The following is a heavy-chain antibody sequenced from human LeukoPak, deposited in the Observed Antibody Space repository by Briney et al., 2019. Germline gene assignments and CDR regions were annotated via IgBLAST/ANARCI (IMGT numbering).Heavy chain of an antibody. V-gene: IGHV3-74*01. D-gene: IGHD4-11*01. CDR2: INSDGSST. CDR1: GFTFSSYW. J-gene: IGHJ4*02. CDR3: AKPRRGTITTGPAYTH. Sequence: GGSLRLSCAASGFTFSSYWMHWVRQAPGKGLVWVSRINSDGSSTSYADSVKGRFTISRDNSKNSLYLQMNSLRTEDTALYYCAKPRRGTITTGPAYTHWGQGTLVTVSS.